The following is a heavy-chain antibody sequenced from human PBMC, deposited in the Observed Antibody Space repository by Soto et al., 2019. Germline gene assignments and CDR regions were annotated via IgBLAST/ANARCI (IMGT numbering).Heavy chain of an antibody. CDR2: IYYSGST. Sequence: PSETLSLTCTVSGGSISSYYWSWIRQPPGKGLEWIGYIYYSGSTNYNPSLKSRVTISVDTSKNQFSLKLSSVTAADTAVYYCARGYGSGSYYNVFDYYYYMDVWGKGTTVTVS. CDR1: GGSISSYY. D-gene: IGHD3-10*01. CDR3: ARGYGSGSYYNVFDYYYYMDV. V-gene: IGHV4-59*01. J-gene: IGHJ6*03.